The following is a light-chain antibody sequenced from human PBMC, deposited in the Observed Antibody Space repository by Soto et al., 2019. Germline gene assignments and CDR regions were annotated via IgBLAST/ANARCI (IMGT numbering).Light chain of an antibody. J-gene: IGLJ1*01. CDR3: SSYTVSDTFV. V-gene: IGLV2-18*02. CDR1: SSDVGNYNR. Sequence: QSALTQPPSXXXXXXXXXXISCTGTSSDVGNYNRVSWYQQPPGTAPKLMIFEVYNRPSGVPDRFSGSKSANTASLTISGLRAEDEADYYCSSYTVSDTFVFGTGTKVTVL. CDR2: EVY.